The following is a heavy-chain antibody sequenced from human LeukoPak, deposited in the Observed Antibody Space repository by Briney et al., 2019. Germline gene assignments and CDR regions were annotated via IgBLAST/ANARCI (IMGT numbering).Heavy chain of an antibody. CDR3: ARALRTGQGDYVPVL. J-gene: IGHJ4*02. V-gene: IGHV5-51*01. CDR2: IYPGDSET. D-gene: IGHD4-17*01. Sequence: GESLQISCKASGYKFTNYWIGGVRQLPGKGLEWMTIIYPGDSETRYSPSFQGQVTISADKSIGTMYLQWSSLKASDTAMYYCARALRTGQGDYVPVLWGQGTLVIVSS. CDR1: GYKFTNYW.